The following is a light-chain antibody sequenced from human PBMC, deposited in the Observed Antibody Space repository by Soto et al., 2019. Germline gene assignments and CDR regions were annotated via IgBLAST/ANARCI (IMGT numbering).Light chain of an antibody. V-gene: IGKV1-5*03. Sequence: DIQMTQSPSTLSASVGARVTITCRASQSISSWLAWYQQKPGKAPRLLIYKASSLDSGVPSRFSGSGSGTEFTLTINSLQPDDFATYYCLQYNSYSWTFGQGTKVDIK. CDR1: QSISSW. CDR2: KAS. CDR3: LQYNSYSWT. J-gene: IGKJ1*01.